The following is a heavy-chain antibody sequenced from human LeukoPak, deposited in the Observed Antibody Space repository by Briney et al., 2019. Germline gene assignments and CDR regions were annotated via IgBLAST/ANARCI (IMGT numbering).Heavy chain of an antibody. CDR3: ARDRTTVTSHPDY. CDR2: ISPYNGNT. D-gene: IGHD4-11*01. Sequence: ASVEVSCKASGYTFANYGISWVRQAPGQGIEWMGWISPYNGNTNYAQKLPGRVTMTTDTSTNTAYMELRSLKSDDTAVYYCARDRTTVTSHPDYWGQGTLVTASS. CDR1: GYTFANYG. J-gene: IGHJ4*02. V-gene: IGHV1-18*01.